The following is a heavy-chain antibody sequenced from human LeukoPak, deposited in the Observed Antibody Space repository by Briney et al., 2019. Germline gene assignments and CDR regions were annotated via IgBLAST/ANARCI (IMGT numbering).Heavy chain of an antibody. CDR1: GFTFSSYA. J-gene: IGHJ6*02. Sequence: GGSLRLSCAASGFTFSSYAMSWVRQAPGKGLEWVSAISGSGGSTYYADSVKGRFTISRDNSENTLYLQMNSLRAEDTAVYYCAKVAGIVTGTTAYYGMDVWGQGTTVTVSS. CDR2: ISGSGGST. CDR3: AKVAGIVTGTTAYYGMDV. D-gene: IGHD1-7*01. V-gene: IGHV3-23*01.